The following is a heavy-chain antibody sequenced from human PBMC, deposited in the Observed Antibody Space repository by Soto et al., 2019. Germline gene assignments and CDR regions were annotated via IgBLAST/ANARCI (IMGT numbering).Heavy chain of an antibody. CDR3: ARELYGMDV. V-gene: IGHV3-33*01. CDR2: IWYDGSNK. CDR1: GFTFSSYG. J-gene: IGHJ6*02. Sequence: GGSLRLSCAASGFTFSSYGMHWVRQAPGKGLEWVAVIWYDGSNKYYADSVKGRFTISRDNSKNTLYLQMNSPRAEDTAVYYCARELYGMDVWGQGTTVTVSS.